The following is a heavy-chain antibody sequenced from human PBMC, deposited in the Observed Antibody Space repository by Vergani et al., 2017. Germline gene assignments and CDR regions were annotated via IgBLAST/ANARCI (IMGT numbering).Heavy chain of an antibody. V-gene: IGHV3-23*01. CDR2: ISGSGGST. J-gene: IGHJ4*02. D-gene: IGHD1-26*01. Sequence: EVQLLESGGGLVQPGGSLRLSCAASGFTFSSYAMSWVRQAPGKGLEWVSAISGSGGSTYYADSVKGRFTISRDNSKNTLYLQINSLRAEDTAVYYCANTGIVGATYFDYWGQGTLVTVSS. CDR3: ANTGIVGATYFDY. CDR1: GFTFSSYA.